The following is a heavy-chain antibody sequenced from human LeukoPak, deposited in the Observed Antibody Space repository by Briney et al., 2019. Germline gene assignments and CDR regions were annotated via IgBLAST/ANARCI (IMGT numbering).Heavy chain of an antibody. CDR2: FDPEDGET. D-gene: IGHD3-9*01. V-gene: IGHV1-24*01. J-gene: IGHJ5*02. CDR1: GYTLTELS. CDR3: ATAPSGPTIYFDWT. Sequence: ASVKVSCKVSGYTLTELSMHWVRQAPGKGLEWMGGFDPEDGETIYAQKFQGRVTMTEDTSTDTAYMELSSLRSEDTAVYYCATAPSGPTIYFDWTWGQGTLVTVSS.